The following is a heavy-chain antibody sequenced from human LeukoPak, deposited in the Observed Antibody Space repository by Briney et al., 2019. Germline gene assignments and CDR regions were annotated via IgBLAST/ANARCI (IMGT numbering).Heavy chain of an antibody. CDR1: GYSISSGYY. J-gene: IGHJ4*02. CDR3: ARLRGYFDY. V-gene: IGHV4-38-2*01. Sequence: SENLSRNCAVSGYSISSGYYWGWIRQPPGKGLEWIGSIYHSGSTYYNPSLKSRVTISVDTSKNQFSLKLSSVTAADTAVYYCARLRGYFDYWGQGTLVTVSS. CDR2: IYHSGST.